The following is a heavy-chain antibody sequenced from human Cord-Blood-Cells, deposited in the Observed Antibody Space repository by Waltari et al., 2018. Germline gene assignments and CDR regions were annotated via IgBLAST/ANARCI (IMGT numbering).Heavy chain of an antibody. CDR3: ARGEVVVVAATSYYYGMDV. Sequence: QVQLQESGPGLVKPSETLSLTCTVSGGSISSYYRSWIRQPPGKGLGWIWYIHYSGSTNSNPSLKSRVTISVDTSKNQFSRKLSSVSAADTAVYYCARGEVVVVAATSYYYGMDVWGQGTTVTVSS. CDR1: GGSISSYY. V-gene: IGHV4-59*01. D-gene: IGHD2-15*01. CDR2: IHYSGST. J-gene: IGHJ6*02.